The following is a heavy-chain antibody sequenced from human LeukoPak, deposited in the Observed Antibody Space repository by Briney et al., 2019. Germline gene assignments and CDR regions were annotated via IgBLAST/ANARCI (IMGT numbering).Heavy chain of an antibody. D-gene: IGHD3-3*01. V-gene: IGHV1-69*05. Sequence: GSSVKVSCKASGGTFSSYAISWVRQAPGQGLEWMGRIIPIFGTANYAQKFQGRVTITTDESTSTAYMKLSSLRSEDTAVYYCAREPTHPSAWSIFWGQGTLVTVSS. J-gene: IGHJ4*02. CDR1: GGTFSSYA. CDR3: AREPTHPSAWSIF. CDR2: IIPIFGTA.